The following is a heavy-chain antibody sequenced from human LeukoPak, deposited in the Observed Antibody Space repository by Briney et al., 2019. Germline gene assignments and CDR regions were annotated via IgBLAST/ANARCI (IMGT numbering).Heavy chain of an antibody. V-gene: IGHV1-69*01. D-gene: IGHD3-16*02. CDR2: IIPIFGTA. J-gene: IGHJ4*02. Sequence: SVKVSCKASGGTFSSYAISWVRQAPGQGLEWMGGIIPIFGTANYAQKFQGRVTITPDESTSTAYMELSSLRSEDTAVYYCARAVSDYVWGSYRQYYFDYWGQGTLVTVSS. CDR3: ARAVSDYVWGSYRQYYFDY. CDR1: GGTFSSYA.